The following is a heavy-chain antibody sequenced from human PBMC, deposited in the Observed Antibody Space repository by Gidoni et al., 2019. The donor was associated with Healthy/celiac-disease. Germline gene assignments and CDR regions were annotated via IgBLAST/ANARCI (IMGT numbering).Heavy chain of an antibody. J-gene: IGHJ6*03. CDR2: ISGSGGST. D-gene: IGHD2-15*01. V-gene: IGHV3-23*01. CDR1: GFTFSSYA. CDR3: AKVAPGGIHRYYYYYMDV. Sequence: EVQLLESEGGLVQPGGSLRLSCAASGFTFSSYAMSWVRQAPGKGLEWVSAISGSGGSTYYADSVNGRFTISRDNSKNTLYLQMNSLRAEDTAVYYCAKVAPGGIHRYYYYYMDVWGKGTTVTVSS.